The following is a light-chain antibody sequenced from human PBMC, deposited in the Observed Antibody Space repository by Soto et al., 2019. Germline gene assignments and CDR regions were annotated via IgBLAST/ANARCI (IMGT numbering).Light chain of an antibody. Sequence: QSVLTQPASVSGSPGQSISISCTGTSSDVGGYIYVSWYQQHPGKAPKLMIYGVSNRPSGVSNRFSGSKSGNTASLTISGLQAEDEADYYCVSYTTSTSYVFGTGTKVTVL. V-gene: IGLV2-14*01. CDR2: GVS. J-gene: IGLJ1*01. CDR1: SSDVGGYIY. CDR3: VSYTTSTSYV.